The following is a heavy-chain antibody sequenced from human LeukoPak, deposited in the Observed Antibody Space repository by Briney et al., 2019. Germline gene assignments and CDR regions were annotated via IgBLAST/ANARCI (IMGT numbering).Heavy chain of an antibody. D-gene: IGHD6-6*01. CDR1: GGSISSSSYY. J-gene: IGHJ4*02. Sequence: SETLSLTCTVSGGSISSSSYYWGWIRQPPGKGLEWIGSIYYSGSTYYNPSLKSRVTISVDTSKNQFSLKLSSVTAADTAVYYCARETYSSSSYFDYWGQGTLVTVSS. CDR2: IYYSGST. V-gene: IGHV4-39*02. CDR3: ARETYSSSSYFDY.